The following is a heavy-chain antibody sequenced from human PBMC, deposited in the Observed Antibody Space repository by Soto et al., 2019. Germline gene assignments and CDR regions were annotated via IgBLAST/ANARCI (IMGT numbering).Heavy chain of an antibody. CDR1: GYTFTSYD. D-gene: IGHD6-19*01. CDR3: ARGRSGQWLVHIALWFDP. V-gene: IGHV1-8*01. J-gene: IGHJ5*02. Sequence: SVKVSCKASGYTFTSYDINWVRQATGQGLERMGWMNPNSGNTGYAQKFQGRVTMTRNTSISTAYMELSSLRSEDTAVYYCARGRSGQWLVHIALWFDPWGQGTMVTVSA. CDR2: MNPNSGNT.